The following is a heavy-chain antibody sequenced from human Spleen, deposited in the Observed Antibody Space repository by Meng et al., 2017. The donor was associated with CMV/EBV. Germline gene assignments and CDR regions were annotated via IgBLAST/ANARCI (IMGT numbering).Heavy chain of an antibody. V-gene: IGHV3-48*03. CDR3: ARAGSTNGVCYYQCYYYGMDV. CDR1: GFTFATYE. J-gene: IGHJ6*02. CDR2: INPSGNTI. D-gene: IGHD2-8*01. Sequence: GESLKISCAASGFTFATYEMFWVRQAPGRGLECLSKINPSGNTIYVADSVRGRFTISRDNAKNSMYLQMNSLRAEDTAVYYCARAGSTNGVCYYQCYYYGMDVWGQGTTVTVSS.